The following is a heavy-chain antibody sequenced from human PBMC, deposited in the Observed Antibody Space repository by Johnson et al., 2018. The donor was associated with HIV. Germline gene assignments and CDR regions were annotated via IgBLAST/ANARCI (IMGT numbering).Heavy chain of an antibody. D-gene: IGHD3-22*01. CDR1: GFTFSSYG. Sequence: QVQLVESGGGVVQPGRSLRLSCAASGFTFSSYGMNWVRQAPGKGLAWVAVISYDGSDKYYADSVKGRFTLSRDNSKNTLYLQMNSLRAEDTAVYYCAASVYYYDSSGYFAFDIWGQGTMVTVSS. J-gene: IGHJ3*02. CDR3: AASVYYYDSSGYFAFDI. CDR2: ISYDGSDK. V-gene: IGHV3-30*03.